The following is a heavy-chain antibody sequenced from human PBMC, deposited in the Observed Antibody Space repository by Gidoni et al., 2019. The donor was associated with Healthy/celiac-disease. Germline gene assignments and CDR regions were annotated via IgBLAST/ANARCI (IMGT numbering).Heavy chain of an antibody. J-gene: IGHJ4*02. CDR2: IWYDGSKK. CDR3: ARGGQWLVYYFDY. V-gene: IGHV3-33*01. D-gene: IGHD6-19*01. CDR1: GFTFSSYG. Sequence: QVQLVASGGCVVQPGRYVIPSGAASGFTFSSYGMHWVRQATGKGLEWVAVIWYDGSKKYYADSVEGRFTISRDKSKNTLYLQMNSLRGEDTAVYYCARGGQWLVYYFDYWGQGTLVTVSS.